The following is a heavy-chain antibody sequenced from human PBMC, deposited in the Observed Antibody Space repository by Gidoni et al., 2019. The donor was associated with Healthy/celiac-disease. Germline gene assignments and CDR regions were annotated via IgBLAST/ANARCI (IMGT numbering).Heavy chain of an antibody. J-gene: IGHJ6*02. CDR2: INHSGST. CDR3: ARRRQLLSPAGMDV. CDR1: GGSFSGYY. D-gene: IGHD2-2*01. Sequence: QVQLQQWGAGLLKPSETLSLTCAVYGGSFSGYYWSWIRQPPGKGLEWIGEINHSGSTNYNPSLKSRVTISVDTSKNQFSLKLSSVTAADTAVYYCARRRQLLSPAGMDVWGQGTTVTVSS. V-gene: IGHV4-34*01.